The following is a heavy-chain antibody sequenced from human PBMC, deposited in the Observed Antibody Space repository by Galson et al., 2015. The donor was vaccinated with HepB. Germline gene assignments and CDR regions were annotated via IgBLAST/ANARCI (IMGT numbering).Heavy chain of an antibody. V-gene: IGHV3-11*06. D-gene: IGHD4-17*01. CDR3: ARVADVDYGDHSHFDY. Sequence: SLRLSCAASGFTFSDYYMSWTRQAPGKGLEWISYISSSTTYANYADSVKGRFTISRDNAKNSLYLQMNSLRAEDAAVYYCARVADVDYGDHSHFDYWGQGTLVTVSS. CDR2: ISSSTTYA. J-gene: IGHJ4*02. CDR1: GFTFSDYY.